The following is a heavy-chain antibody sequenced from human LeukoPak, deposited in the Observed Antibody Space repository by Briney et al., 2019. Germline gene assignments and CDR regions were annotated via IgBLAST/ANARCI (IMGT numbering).Heavy chain of an antibody. J-gene: IGHJ4*02. D-gene: IGHD6-6*01. CDR1: GFTFSNYA. Sequence: AGGSLRLSCAASGFTFSNYAMSWVRQAPGKGLEWVSAISDSGRDTYYADSVKGRFTISRDNSKNTLYLQMNSLRAEDAAVYYCAKRVPYSSSSVYFDYWSQGTLVTVSS. CDR3: AKRVPYSSSSVYFDY. CDR2: ISDSGRDT. V-gene: IGHV3-23*01.